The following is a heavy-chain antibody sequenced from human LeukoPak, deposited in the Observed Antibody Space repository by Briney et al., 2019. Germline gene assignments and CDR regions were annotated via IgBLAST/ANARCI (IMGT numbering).Heavy chain of an antibody. CDR2: IRSKANSYVT. D-gene: IGHD4-11*01. CDR1: GFTFSGSA. Sequence: GGSLRLSCAASGFTFSGSAMHWVRQASGKWLEWVGRIRSKANSYVTAYSTSVKGRFTISRDDSKNTAYMQMNSLKTEDTAVYYCTRLTTTVTANWGQGTLVTVSS. J-gene: IGHJ4*02. V-gene: IGHV3-73*01. CDR3: TRLTTTVTAN.